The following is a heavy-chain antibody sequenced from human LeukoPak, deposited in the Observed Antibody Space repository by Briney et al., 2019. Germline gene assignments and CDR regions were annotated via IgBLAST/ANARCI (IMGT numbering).Heavy chain of an antibody. D-gene: IGHD3-9*01. CDR3: ARRGEADYDILTGYRDY. CDR1: GYTFTGYY. J-gene: IGHJ4*02. V-gene: IGHV1-2*02. Sequence: ASVKVSCKASGYTFTGYYMHWVRQAPGQGLEWLGWINPNSGGTNYAQRFQGRVTMTRDTSISTAYMELSRLRSDDTAVYYGARRGEADYDILTGYRDYWGQGTLVTVSS. CDR2: INPNSGGT.